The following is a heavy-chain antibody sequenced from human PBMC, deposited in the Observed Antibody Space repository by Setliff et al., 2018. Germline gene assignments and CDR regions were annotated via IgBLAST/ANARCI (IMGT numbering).Heavy chain of an antibody. D-gene: IGHD2-21*01. J-gene: IGHJ6*03. CDR2: IIPIFGTA. CDR3: AREGLIADTTYYYYYYMDV. CDR1: GYTFTSYD. Sequence: ASVKVSCKASGYTFTSYDISWVRQAPGQGLEWMGRIIPIFGTANYAQKFQGRVTITADKSTSTAYMELSSLRSEDTAVYYCAREGLIADTTYYYYYYMDVWGKGTTVTVSS. V-gene: IGHV1-69*06.